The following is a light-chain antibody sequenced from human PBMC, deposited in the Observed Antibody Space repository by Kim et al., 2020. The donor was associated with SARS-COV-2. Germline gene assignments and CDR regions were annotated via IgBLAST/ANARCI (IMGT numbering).Light chain of an antibody. CDR1: QSVDTY. J-gene: IGKJ4*01. CDR3: QQYKNWPPLT. CDR2: GAS. V-gene: IGKV3-15*01. Sequence: SPGERATRSRRASQSVDTYLALSQHKVGQTPRLLIFGASSRATGIPARFSGSGSGTEFTLTISSLQSEDFAVYYCQQYKNWPPLTFGGGTKVDIK.